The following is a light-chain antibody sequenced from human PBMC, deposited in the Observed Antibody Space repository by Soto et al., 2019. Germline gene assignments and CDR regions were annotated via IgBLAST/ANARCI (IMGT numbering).Light chain of an antibody. J-gene: IGLJ2*01. V-gene: IGLV2-14*01. Sequence: QSVLTQPASVSGSPGQLITISCTGTSSDVGAYNYVSWYQQHPGKAPKLMIYDVSNRPSGVSNRFSGSKSGNTASLTISGLQAEDEADYYCYSYTTSSTRVFGGGTKLTVL. CDR1: SSDVGAYNY. CDR2: DVS. CDR3: YSYTTSSTRV.